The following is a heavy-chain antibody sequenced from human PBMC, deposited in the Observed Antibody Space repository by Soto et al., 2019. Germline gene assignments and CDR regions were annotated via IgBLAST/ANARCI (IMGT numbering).Heavy chain of an antibody. CDR2: IYSGGST. D-gene: IGHD6-13*01. CDR3: ARSKITGYSSSWYAY. Sequence: GGSLRLSCAASGFTVSSNYMSWVRQAPGKGLEWVSVIYSGGSTYYADSVKGRFTISRDNSKNTLYLQMNSLRAEDTAVYYCARSKITGYSSSWYAYWGQGTLVTVSS. J-gene: IGHJ4*02. CDR1: GFTVSSNY. V-gene: IGHV3-66*01.